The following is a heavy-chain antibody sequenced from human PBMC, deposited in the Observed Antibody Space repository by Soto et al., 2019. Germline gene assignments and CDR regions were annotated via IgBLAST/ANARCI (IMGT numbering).Heavy chain of an antibody. CDR3: AIDLRRIQLGPSRARPYYYYYGNAR. J-gene: IGHJ6*02. CDR1: GYTFTSYY. D-gene: IGHD5-18*01. CDR2: INPSGCST. Sequence: QVQLVQSGAEVKKPGASVKVSCKASGYTFTSYYMHWVRQAPGQGLEWMGIINPSGCSTSYAQKFQGRVTMTRDTDTSTVYRELSSMISEDTAVYYFAIDLRRIQLGPSRARPYYYYYGNARWGHGTTVTVSS. V-gene: IGHV1-46*03.